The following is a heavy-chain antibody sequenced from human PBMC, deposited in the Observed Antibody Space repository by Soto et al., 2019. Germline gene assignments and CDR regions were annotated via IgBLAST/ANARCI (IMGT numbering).Heavy chain of an antibody. D-gene: IGHD3-3*01. Sequence: GESLKISCAASGFTFSSYAMSWVRQAPGKGLEWVSAISGSGGSTYYADSVKGRFTISRDNSKNTLYLQMNSLRAEDTAVYYCAKAEGSLEWLLYDAFDIWGQGTMVTVSS. J-gene: IGHJ3*02. CDR2: ISGSGGST. V-gene: IGHV3-23*01. CDR3: AKAEGSLEWLLYDAFDI. CDR1: GFTFSSYA.